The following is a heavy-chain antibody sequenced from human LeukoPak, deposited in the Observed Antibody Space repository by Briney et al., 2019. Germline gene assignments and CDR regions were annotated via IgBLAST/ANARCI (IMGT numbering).Heavy chain of an antibody. J-gene: IGHJ1*01. V-gene: IGHV3-30*03. CDR1: GFTFTIAW. D-gene: IGHD1-1*01. CDR3: VAEKGERDFQH. CDR2: ISFDSTYK. Sequence: PGGSLRLSCAASGFTFTIAWMSWVRQAPGKGLEWVAFISFDSTYKNYPDSVKGRFTISRDNSRNTFYLQMNSLRADDTAMYYCVAEKGERDFQHWGRGTLVTVSS.